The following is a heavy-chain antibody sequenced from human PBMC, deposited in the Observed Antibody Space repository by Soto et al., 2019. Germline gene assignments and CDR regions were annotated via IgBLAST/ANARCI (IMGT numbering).Heavy chain of an antibody. CDR2: TDPYDSNS. Sequence: GGSLKIYCKGSGYTFSNSXINWVRQVPVEGLEWMGRTDPYDSNSNYSPSFQGHVTISTDKSISTAYLQWSSLKASDTAIYYFAGEGYNYCRSFKAMDVWGQGTTXTXSS. V-gene: IGHV5-10-1*01. D-gene: IGHD5-18*01. CDR3: AGEGYNYCRSFKAMDV. CDR1: GYTFSNSX. J-gene: IGHJ6*02.